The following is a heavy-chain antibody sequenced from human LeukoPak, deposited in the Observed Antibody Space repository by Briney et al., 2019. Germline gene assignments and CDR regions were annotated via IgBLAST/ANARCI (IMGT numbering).Heavy chain of an antibody. CDR3: ARGLAVAGTLFDY. CDR1: GGSFSTYY. D-gene: IGHD6-19*01. V-gene: IGHV4-34*01. CDR2: INQSGSS. Sequence: SETLSLTCAVYGGSFSTYYRTWIRQPPGKGLEYIGDINQSGSSNSNPSLKSRVTISVDTSKNQFSLKLSSVTAADTAVYYCARGLAVAGTLFDYWGQGTLVAVSS. J-gene: IGHJ4*02.